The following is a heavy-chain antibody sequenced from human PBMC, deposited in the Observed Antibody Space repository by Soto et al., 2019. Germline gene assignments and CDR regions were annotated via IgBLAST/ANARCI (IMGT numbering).Heavy chain of an antibody. V-gene: IGHV3-23*01. CDR3: AKGGQEQLYYYYGMDV. D-gene: IGHD6-13*01. Sequence: GGSLRLSCAASGFTFSSYAMSWVRQAPGKGLEWVSAISGSGGSTYYADSVKGRFTISRDNSKNTLYLQMNSLRAEDTAVYYCAKGGQEQLYYYYGMDVWGQGTTITVSS. CDR2: ISGSGGST. CDR1: GFTFSSYA. J-gene: IGHJ6*02.